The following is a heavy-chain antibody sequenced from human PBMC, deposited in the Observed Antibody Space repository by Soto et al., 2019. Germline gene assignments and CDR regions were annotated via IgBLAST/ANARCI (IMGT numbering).Heavy chain of an antibody. CDR3: AKALTTVTTITWFDP. CDR2: ISGSGGST. D-gene: IGHD4-17*01. V-gene: IGHV3-23*01. Sequence: GGSLRLSCAASGFTFSSYAMSWVRQAPGKGLEWVSAISGSGGSTYYADSVKGRFTISRDNSKNTLYLQMNSLRAEDTGVYYCAKALTTVTTITWFDPWGQGTLVTVSS. CDR1: GFTFSSYA. J-gene: IGHJ5*02.